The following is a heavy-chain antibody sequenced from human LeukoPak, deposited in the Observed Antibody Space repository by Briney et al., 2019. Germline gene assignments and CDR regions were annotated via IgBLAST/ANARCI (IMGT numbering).Heavy chain of an antibody. J-gene: IGHJ4*02. CDR2: INPNSGGT. CDR3: ARGRGYSYANLDY. Sequence: ASVKVSCEASGYTFTGYYMHWVRQAPGQGLEWMGWINPNSGGTNYAQKFQGRVTMTRDTSISTAYMELSRLRSDDTAVYYCARGRGYSYANLDYWGQGTLVTVSS. V-gene: IGHV1-2*02. CDR1: GYTFTGYY. D-gene: IGHD5-18*01.